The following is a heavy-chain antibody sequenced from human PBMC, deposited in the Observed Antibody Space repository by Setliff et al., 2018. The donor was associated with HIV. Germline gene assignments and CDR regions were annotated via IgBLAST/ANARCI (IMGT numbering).Heavy chain of an antibody. V-gene: IGHV4-34*01. CDR2: INHSGST. CDR3: ARGPPAEDYYYYMDV. CDR1: GGSFSGYS. Sequence: SETLSLTCAVYGGSFSGYSWGWIRQPPGKGLEWIGEINHSGSTNYNPSLKSRVTISVDTSKRQFSLNLTSVTAADTAVYYCARGPPAEDYYYYMDVWDKGTTVTVPS. J-gene: IGHJ6*03.